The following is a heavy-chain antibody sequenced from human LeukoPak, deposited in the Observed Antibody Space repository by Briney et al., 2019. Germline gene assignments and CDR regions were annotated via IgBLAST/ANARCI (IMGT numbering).Heavy chain of an antibody. D-gene: IGHD3-10*01. CDR3: ARRYGSGSYPYYFDY. V-gene: IGHV3-7*01. CDR1: GFTLSSYW. Sequence: GGSLRLSCAASGFTLSSYWMSWVRQAPGKGLERVANIKQDGSEKYYVDSVKGRFTISRDNAKNSLYLQMNSLRAEDTAVYYCARRYGSGSYPYYFDYWGQGTLVTVSS. CDR2: IKQDGSEK. J-gene: IGHJ4*02.